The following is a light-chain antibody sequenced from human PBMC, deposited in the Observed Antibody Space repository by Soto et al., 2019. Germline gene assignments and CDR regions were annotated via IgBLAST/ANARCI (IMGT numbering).Light chain of an antibody. V-gene: IGLV1-44*01. CDR1: SSNIGSNT. CDR2: SNN. Sequence: QSVLTQPPSASGTPGQRVTISCSGRSSNIGSNTVNWYQQLPGTAPKLLIYSNNQRPSGVPDRFSGSKSGTSASLAISGLQSEDEADDYGAAWDDSLNGRAVFGGGTQLTV. CDR3: AAWDDSLNGRAV. J-gene: IGLJ7*01.